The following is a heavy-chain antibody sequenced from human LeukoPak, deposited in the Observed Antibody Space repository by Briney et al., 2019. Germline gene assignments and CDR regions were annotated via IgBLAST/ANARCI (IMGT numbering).Heavy chain of an antibody. CDR2: ISSSSSYI. CDR3: ARPRLYSSPRKRYFDL. V-gene: IGHV3-21*01. Sequence: GGSLRLSCAASGFTFSSYGMNWVRQAPGKGLEWVSSISSSSSYIYYADSVKGRFTISRDNAKNSLYLQMNSLRAEDTAVYYCARPRLYSSPRKRYFDLWGRGTLVTVSS. CDR1: GFTFSSYG. J-gene: IGHJ2*01. D-gene: IGHD6-13*01.